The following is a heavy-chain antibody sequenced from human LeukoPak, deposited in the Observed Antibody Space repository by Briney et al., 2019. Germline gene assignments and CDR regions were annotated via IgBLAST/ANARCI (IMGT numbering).Heavy chain of an antibody. CDR2: ISGSGGST. V-gene: IGHV3-23*01. D-gene: IGHD4-23*01. CDR1: GFTFSSYA. Sequence: GGSLRLSCAASGFTFSSYAMSWVRQAPGKGLEWVSAISGSGGSTYYADSVKGRFTISRDNSKNTVYLQMNSLRTEDTAMYYCAKDKNGGNTFDYWGQGTLVTVSS. CDR3: AKDKNGGNTFDY. J-gene: IGHJ4*02.